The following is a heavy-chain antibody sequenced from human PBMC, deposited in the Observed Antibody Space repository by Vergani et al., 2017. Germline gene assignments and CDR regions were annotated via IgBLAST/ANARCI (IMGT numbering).Heavy chain of an antibody. Sequence: EVQLLESGGGLVQPGGSLRLTCAASEFTFSNYAMNWFRQAPGKGLEWVSGISGSGVSTYYTDSVKGRFTISRDNSKIMLFLQMNNLRTEDTAIYYCVRLPRGPWNFDLWGRGTLITVSS. CDR1: EFTFSNYA. V-gene: IGHV3-23*01. J-gene: IGHJ2*01. CDR3: VRLPRGPWNFDL. CDR2: ISGSGVST.